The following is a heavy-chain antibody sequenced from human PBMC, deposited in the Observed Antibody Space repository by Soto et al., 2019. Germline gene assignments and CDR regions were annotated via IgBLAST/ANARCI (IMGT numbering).Heavy chain of an antibody. CDR2: ISYDGSNK. CDR1: DFTLGAYP. D-gene: IGHD6-19*01. Sequence: QVQLVGPGGAGSRLGGSLKLPFPAFDFTLGAYPMHWFPQVPGKGREWVPLISYDGSNKYYADSVKGRFTISRDNSKNTLYLQMNSLRAEDTAVYYCARGAGIAVAGTSFDYWGQGTLVTVSS. V-gene: IGHV3-30-3*01. J-gene: IGHJ4*02. CDR3: ARGAGIAVAGTSFDY.